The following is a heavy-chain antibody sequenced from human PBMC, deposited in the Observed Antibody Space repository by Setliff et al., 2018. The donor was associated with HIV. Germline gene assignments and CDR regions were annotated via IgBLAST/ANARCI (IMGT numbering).Heavy chain of an antibody. CDR3: ARGHMLITYYYYYYMDV. J-gene: IGHJ6*03. Sequence: SETLSLTCTVSGGSISSYYWSWIRQPPGKGLEWIGYIYYSGSTNYNPSLKSRVTISVDTSKNQFSLKLSSVTAAHTAVYYCARGHMLITYYYYYYMDVWGKGTTVTVSS. D-gene: IGHD3-10*02. V-gene: IGHV4-59*01. CDR2: IYYSGST. CDR1: GGSISSYY.